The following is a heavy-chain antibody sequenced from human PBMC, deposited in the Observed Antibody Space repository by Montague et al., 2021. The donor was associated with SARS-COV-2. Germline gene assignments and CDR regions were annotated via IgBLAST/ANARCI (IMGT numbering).Heavy chain of an antibody. CDR1: GFTFSSYA. CDR2: ISNSGGRT. CDR3: AKSGVVINPYYYYGMDV. Sequence: SLRPSCAASGFTFSSYALTWVRQAPGKGLEWVSAISNSGGRTYYADSVKGRFTISRDNSKNTLYLQMNSLRGEDTAIYYCAKSGVVINPYYYYGMDVWGQGTTVTVSS. D-gene: IGHD3-22*01. J-gene: IGHJ6*02. V-gene: IGHV3-23*01.